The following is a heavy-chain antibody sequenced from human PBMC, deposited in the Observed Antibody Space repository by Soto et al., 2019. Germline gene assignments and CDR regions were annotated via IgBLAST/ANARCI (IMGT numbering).Heavy chain of an antibody. J-gene: IGHJ4*02. V-gene: IGHV4-61*01. CDR2: IYYSGST. CDR3: ARVRGDYVGGDYFDY. D-gene: IGHD4-17*01. CDR1: GGSVSSGSYY. Sequence: SETLSLTCTVSGGSVSSGSYYWSWIRQPPGKGLEWIGYIYYSGSTNYNPSLKSRVTISVDTSKNQFSLKLSSVTAADTAVYYCARVRGDYVGGDYFDYWGQGTLVTVYS.